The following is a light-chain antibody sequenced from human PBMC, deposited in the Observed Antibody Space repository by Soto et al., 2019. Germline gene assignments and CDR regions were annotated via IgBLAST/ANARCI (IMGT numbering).Light chain of an antibody. CDR1: QSVSSSY. J-gene: IGKJ4*01. V-gene: IGKV3-20*01. Sequence: EIVLTQSPGTLSLSPGERATLSCRASQSVSSSYLAWYQQKPGQAPRLLIYGASSRATGIPDRFSGSGSGTDVSLTIIRLEPEDFAVYYCQQYGSSSLTFGGGTKVEIK. CDR2: GAS. CDR3: QQYGSSSLT.